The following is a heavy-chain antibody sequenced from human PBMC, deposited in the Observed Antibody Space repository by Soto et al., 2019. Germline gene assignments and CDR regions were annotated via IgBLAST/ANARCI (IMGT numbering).Heavy chain of an antibody. J-gene: IGHJ5*02. Sequence: PSETLSLTCAVYGGSFSGYYWSWIRQPPGKGLEWIGEINHSGSTNYNPSLKSRVTISVDTSKNQFSLKLSSVTAADTAVYYCARDQRYFDWLFPNENWFDRWGQGTLVTVSS. CDR1: GGSFSGYY. D-gene: IGHD3-9*01. CDR2: INHSGST. CDR3: ARDQRYFDWLFPNENWFDR. V-gene: IGHV4-34*01.